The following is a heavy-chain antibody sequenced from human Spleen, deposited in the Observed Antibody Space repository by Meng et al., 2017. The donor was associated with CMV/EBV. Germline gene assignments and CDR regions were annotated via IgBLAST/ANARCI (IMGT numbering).Heavy chain of an antibody. CDR1: GFTVSSNY. D-gene: IGHD3-22*01. Sequence: GESLKISCAASGFTVSSNYMSWVRQAPGKGLEWVSVIYSGGSTYYADSVKGRFTISRDNSKNTLYLQMNSLRAEDTAVYYCAGSYDSSGIGDDYWGQGTLVTVSS. J-gene: IGHJ4*02. CDR3: AGSYDSSGIGDDY. CDR2: IYSGGST. V-gene: IGHV3-53*01.